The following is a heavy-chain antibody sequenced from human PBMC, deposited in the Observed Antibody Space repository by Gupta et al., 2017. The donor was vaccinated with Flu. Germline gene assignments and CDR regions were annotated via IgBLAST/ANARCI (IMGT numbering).Heavy chain of an antibody. Sequence: EVQLVESGGGLVQPGGSLRLSCAASGFTFTAYELNWVRQAPGKGLEWISYISNRGTAIYYADSVKGRFTISRDSAKNPLSLQMNSLRAEDTAVYYCVRGWLGRYSYGFDDGGQGTLVTVSS. V-gene: IGHV3-48*03. CDR2: ISNRGTAI. CDR1: GFTFTAYE. CDR3: VRGWLGRYSYGFDD. J-gene: IGHJ5*02. D-gene: IGHD5-18*01.